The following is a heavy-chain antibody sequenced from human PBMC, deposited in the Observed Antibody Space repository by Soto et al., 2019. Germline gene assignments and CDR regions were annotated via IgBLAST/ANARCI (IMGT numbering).Heavy chain of an antibody. CDR1: GFTFSSYG. D-gene: IGHD4-17*01. V-gene: IGHV3-30*18. CDR3: AKDLTEYGPMYYYYGMDV. J-gene: IGHJ6*02. Sequence: QVQLVESGGGVVQPGRSLRLSCAASGFTFSSYGMHWVRQAPGKGLEWVAVISYDGSNKYYADSVKGRFTISRDNSKNTXXLQMNSLRAEDTAVYYCAKDLTEYGPMYYYYGMDVWGQGTTVTVSS. CDR2: ISYDGSNK.